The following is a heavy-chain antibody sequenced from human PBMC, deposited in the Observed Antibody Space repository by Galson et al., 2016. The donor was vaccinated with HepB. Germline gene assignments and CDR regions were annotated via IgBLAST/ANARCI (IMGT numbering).Heavy chain of an antibody. Sequence: SLRLSCAASGFTFSIYWMRWVRQAPGKGLGWVASIKHDGTEQYYVDSVRGRFTASRDNAGNSLYLQMNSLRAEDTAVYYCARDSGYRDFDYCGQGTLVTVSS. J-gene: IGHJ4*02. V-gene: IGHV3-7*03. CDR2: IKHDGTEQ. D-gene: IGHD6-13*01. CDR1: GFTFSIYW. CDR3: ARDSGYRDFDY.